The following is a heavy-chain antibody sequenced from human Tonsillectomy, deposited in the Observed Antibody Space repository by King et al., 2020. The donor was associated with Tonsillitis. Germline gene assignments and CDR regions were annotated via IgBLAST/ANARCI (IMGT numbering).Heavy chain of an antibody. CDR2: MSGSSDRT. V-gene: IGHV3-23*04. CDR1: GFTFSSYA. Sequence: VQLVESGGGLVQPGGSLRLSCAASGFTFSSYARGGVRQAPGKGLEGVSNMSGSSDRTYDQESVKGRFTISRDNSNHTLYLQMHSLRPEDTALYYCAKLPHSSGWSSPFDYWGQGTLVTVSS. J-gene: IGHJ4*02. D-gene: IGHD6-19*01. CDR3: AKLPHSSGWSSPFDY.